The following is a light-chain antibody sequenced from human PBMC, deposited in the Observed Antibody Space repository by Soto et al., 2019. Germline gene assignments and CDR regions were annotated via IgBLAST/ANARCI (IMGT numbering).Light chain of an antibody. CDR2: GTS. CDR1: QSVGGSS. Sequence: ETLLTQSPGTLSLSPGERATLSCRASQSVGGSSLAWYQQRPGQAPRLLIYGTSNRATGIPDRFSGSGSGTDFTLTISRLEPEDFAVYYCQQYHNSPRTFGQGTKVDIK. J-gene: IGKJ1*01. V-gene: IGKV3-20*01. CDR3: QQYHNSPRT.